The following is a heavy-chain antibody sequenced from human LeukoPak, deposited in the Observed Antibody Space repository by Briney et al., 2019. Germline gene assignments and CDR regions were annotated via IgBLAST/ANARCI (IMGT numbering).Heavy chain of an antibody. V-gene: IGHV3-30-3*01. CDR3: AKDPRSSGAHDY. CDR1: GFDFHNYV. J-gene: IGHJ4*02. CDR2: ISYDVNIK. D-gene: IGHD2-15*01. Sequence: GGSLRLSCAASGFDFHNYVIHWVRQAPGKGLEWVAVISYDVNIKYHADSVKGRFTISRDSSSKTVYLQMNSLRTEDTAVYYCAKDPRSSGAHDYWGQGTLVTVSS.